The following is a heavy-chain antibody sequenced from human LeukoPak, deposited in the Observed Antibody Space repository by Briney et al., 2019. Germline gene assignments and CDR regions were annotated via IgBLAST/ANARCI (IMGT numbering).Heavy chain of an antibody. CDR2: ISSSSSYI. Sequence: GGSLRLSCAASGFTFSSYSMNWVRQAPGKGLEWASSISSSSSYIYYADSVKGRFTISRDNAKNSLYLQMNSLRAEDTAVYYCAREAGIVGATGDYWGQGTLVTVSS. D-gene: IGHD1-26*01. CDR3: AREAGIVGATGDY. J-gene: IGHJ4*02. CDR1: GFTFSSYS. V-gene: IGHV3-21*01.